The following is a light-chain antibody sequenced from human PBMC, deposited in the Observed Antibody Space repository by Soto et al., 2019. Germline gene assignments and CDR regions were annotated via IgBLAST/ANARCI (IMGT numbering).Light chain of an antibody. CDR3: QQYNNWPPWT. V-gene: IGKV3-15*01. Sequence: EIVMTQSPATLSVSPGERATLSCRASQSVSTDLAWYQQKPGQAPRLLIYGASNRAAGIPARFGGSGSGTEFTLTISSLQSEDFAVYYCQQYNNWPPWTFGQGTRVDVK. CDR1: QSVSTD. CDR2: GAS. J-gene: IGKJ1*01.